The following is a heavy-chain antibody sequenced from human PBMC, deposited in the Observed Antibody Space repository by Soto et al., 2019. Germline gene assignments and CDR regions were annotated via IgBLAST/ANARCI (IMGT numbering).Heavy chain of an antibody. CDR1: RGSMFSADYF. J-gene: IGHJ5*01. D-gene: IGHD2-15*01. CDR3: ARVKRVVATPSSFDS. V-gene: IGHV4-31*03. CDR2: IHYSGST. Sequence: QVQLQESGPGLVKPSQTLSLTCSVSRGSMFSADYFWSWIRQHPGKGLEWIGYIHYSGSTYYNPSLKSRVTISLDTPKNQFSLTLNSVTAADTAVYDCARVKRVVATPSSFDSWGPGTLVTVSS.